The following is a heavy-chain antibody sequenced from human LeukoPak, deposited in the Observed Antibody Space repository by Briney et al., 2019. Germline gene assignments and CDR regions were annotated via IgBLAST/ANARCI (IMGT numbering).Heavy chain of an antibody. CDR3: TRFVYGARADESGGH. Sequence: PGGSLRLSCAASGFTFSSYAMSWVRQAPGKGLEWVSAVTGSGGTTYYADSVKGRFTISRDNSINTLYLQMNSLKTEDTAMYFCTRFVYGARADESGGHWGQGTLVTVSS. CDR1: GFTFSSYA. D-gene: IGHD4/OR15-4a*01. J-gene: IGHJ4*02. CDR2: VTGSGGTT. V-gene: IGHV3-23*01.